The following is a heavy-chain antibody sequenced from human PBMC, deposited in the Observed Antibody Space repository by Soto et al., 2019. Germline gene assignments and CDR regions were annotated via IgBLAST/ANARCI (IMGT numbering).Heavy chain of an antibody. CDR1: GDSISNYF. J-gene: IGHJ4*02. CDR3: ARYLPDHSGTSHFDY. Sequence: SGTLSLTCTVSGDSISNYFWSWIRQPPGKGLEWIAHVYNSVNSNYNPPLKSRVTISVDTSKSQVSLRLTSVTAADTAVYFCARYLPDHSGTSHFDYWGRGTLVTVSS. D-gene: IGHD6-19*01. V-gene: IGHV4-4*08. CDR2: VYNSVNS.